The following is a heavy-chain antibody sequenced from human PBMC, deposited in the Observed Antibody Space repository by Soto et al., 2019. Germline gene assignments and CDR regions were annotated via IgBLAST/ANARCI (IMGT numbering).Heavy chain of an antibody. J-gene: IGHJ4*02. CDR2: IIPILGIA. Sequence: SVKVSCKASGGTFSSYTISWVRQAPGQGLEWMGRIIPILGIANYAQKFQGRVTITADKSTSTAYMELSSLRSEDTAVYYCARSLWFGESHFDYWGQGTLVTVSS. D-gene: IGHD3-10*01. CDR3: ARSLWFGESHFDY. CDR1: GGTFSSYT. V-gene: IGHV1-69*02.